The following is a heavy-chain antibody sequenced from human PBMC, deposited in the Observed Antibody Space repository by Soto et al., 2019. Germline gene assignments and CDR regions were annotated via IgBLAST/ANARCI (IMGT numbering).Heavy chain of an antibody. Sequence: LRLSCAASGFTFSSYAMSWVRQVPGKGLEWVSAISGSGGSTYYADSVKGRFTISRDNSKNMLYLQMNSLRTGDMTIYYCVKPYCSTNSCHNWFDPWGQGTLVTVSS. CDR1: GFTFSSYA. V-gene: IGHV3-23*01. D-gene: IGHD2-2*01. CDR3: VKPYCSTNSCHNWFDP. J-gene: IGHJ5*02. CDR2: ISGSGGST.